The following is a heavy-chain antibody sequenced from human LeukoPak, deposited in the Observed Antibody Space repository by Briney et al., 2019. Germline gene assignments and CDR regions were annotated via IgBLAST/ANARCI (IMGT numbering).Heavy chain of an antibody. CDR2: INHSGST. D-gene: IGHD3-3*01. J-gene: IGHJ6*03. CDR3: ARGTNMYYDFWSGYRTPYYYYYMDV. V-gene: IGHV4-34*01. CDR1: GGSFSGYY. Sequence: PSETLSLTCAVYGGSFSGYYWSWIRQPPGKGLEWIGEINHSGSTNYNPSLKSRVTISVDTSKNQFSLKLSSVTAADTAVYYCARGTNMYYDFWSGYRTPYYYYYMDVWGKGTTVTVSS.